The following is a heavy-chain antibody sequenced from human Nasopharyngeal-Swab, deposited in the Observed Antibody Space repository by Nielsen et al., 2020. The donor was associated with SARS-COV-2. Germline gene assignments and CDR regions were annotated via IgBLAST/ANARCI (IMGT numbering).Heavy chain of an antibody. V-gene: IGHV1-18*04. J-gene: IGHJ6*03. CDR2: ISASNGKT. D-gene: IGHD2-15*01. Sequence: ASVKVFCKASGFAFITYGVIWVRQAPGQGLEWMGWISASNGKTNYAQEFQDRVTMTTDISTSTAYMELRSLRSDDTAVYYCARGYCSGGTCYYYFYMDVWGKGTTVTVSS. CDR1: GFAFITYG. CDR3: ARGYCSGGTCYYYFYMDV.